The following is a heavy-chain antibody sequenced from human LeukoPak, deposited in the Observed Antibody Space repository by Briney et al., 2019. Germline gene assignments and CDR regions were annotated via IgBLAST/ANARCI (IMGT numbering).Heavy chain of an antibody. CDR3: ARRVGRWFGERAYYYNYMDV. CDR2: IYYSGST. D-gene: IGHD3-10*01. Sequence: SETLSLTCTVSGVSISSDYWSWIRQPPGKGLEYIGYIYYSGSTNYNPSLKSRVTISVDTSKNQFSLKLSSVTAADTAMYYCARRVGRWFGERAYYYNYMDVWGKGTTVTISS. J-gene: IGHJ6*03. CDR1: GVSISSDY. V-gene: IGHV4-59*08.